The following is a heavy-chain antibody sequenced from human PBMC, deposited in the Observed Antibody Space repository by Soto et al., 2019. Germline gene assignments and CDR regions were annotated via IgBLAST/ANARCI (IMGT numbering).Heavy chain of an antibody. CDR3: ARPTALEDIAARRGYYYYGMDV. V-gene: IGHV1-69*13. D-gene: IGHD6-6*01. J-gene: IGHJ6*02. CDR2: IIPIFGTA. Sequence: SVKVSCKASGGTFSSYAISWVRQAPGQGLEWMGGIIPIFGTANYAQKFQGRVTITADESTSTAYMELSSLRSEDTAVYYCARPTALEDIAARRGYYYYGMDVWGQGTTVTVSS. CDR1: GGTFSSYA.